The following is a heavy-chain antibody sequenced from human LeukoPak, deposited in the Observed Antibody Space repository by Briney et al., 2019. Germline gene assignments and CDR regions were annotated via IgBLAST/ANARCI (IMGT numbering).Heavy chain of an antibody. CDR3: ARDSYDSSGYLGY. D-gene: IGHD3-22*01. Sequence: PGGSLRLSCAASGFTLSSYGMHWVRQAPGKGLEWVAVISYDGTKKYYADSVKGRFTISRDNSKNTLYLQMNSLRAEDTAMYYCARDSYDSSGYLGYWGQGTLVTVSS. CDR2: ISYDGTKK. V-gene: IGHV3-30-3*01. J-gene: IGHJ4*02. CDR1: GFTLSSYG.